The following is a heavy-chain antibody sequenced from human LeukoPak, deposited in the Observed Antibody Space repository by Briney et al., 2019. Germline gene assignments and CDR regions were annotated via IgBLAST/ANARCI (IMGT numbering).Heavy chain of an antibody. CDR1: GGSFSGYY. D-gene: IGHD2-2*01. J-gene: IGHJ3*02. V-gene: IGHV4-34*01. CDR3: ARFLVVVPAACDAFDI. Sequence: SETLSLTCAVYGGSFSGYYWSWIRQPPGKGLEWIGEINHSGSTNYNPSLKSRVTISVDTSKNQFSLKLSSVTAADTAVYYCARFLVVVPAACDAFDIWGQGTMVTVSS. CDR2: INHSGST.